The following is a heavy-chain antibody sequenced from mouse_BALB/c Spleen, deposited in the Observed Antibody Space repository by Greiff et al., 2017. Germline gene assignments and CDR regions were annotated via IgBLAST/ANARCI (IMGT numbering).Heavy chain of an antibody. CDR1: GFTFSSYT. CDR3: ARWRYDEGYYFDY. V-gene: IGHV5-9*03. D-gene: IGHD2-14*01. CDR2: ISSGGGNT. Sequence: EVMLVESGGGLVKPGGSLKLSCAASGFTFSSYTMSWVRQTPEKRLEWVATISSGGGNTYYPDSVKGRFTISRDNAKNNLYLQMSSLRSEDTALYYCARWRYDEGYYFDYWGQGTTLTVSS. J-gene: IGHJ2*01.